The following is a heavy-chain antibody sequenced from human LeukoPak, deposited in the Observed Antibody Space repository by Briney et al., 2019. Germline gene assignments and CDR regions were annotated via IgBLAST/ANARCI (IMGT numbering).Heavy chain of an antibody. CDR3: ARGGVVVPEQYFQH. CDR1: GGSISSGSYY. Sequence: SETLSLTCTVSGGSISSGSYYWSWIRQPARKGLEWIGRIYTSGSTNYNSSLKSRVTISVDTSKNQFSLKLSSVTAADTAVYYCARGGVVVPEQYFQHWGQGTLVTVSS. D-gene: IGHD2-2*01. J-gene: IGHJ1*01. CDR2: IYTSGST. V-gene: IGHV4-61*02.